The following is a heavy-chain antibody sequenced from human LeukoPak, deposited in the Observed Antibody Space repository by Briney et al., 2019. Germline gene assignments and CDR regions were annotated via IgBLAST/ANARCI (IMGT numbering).Heavy chain of an antibody. CDR1: KFIFTTYT. V-gene: IGHV3-23*01. Sequence: GGSLRLSCAVSKFIFTTYTMTWVRQAPGKGLEWVSSVSRGGASTYYADSVKGRFTISRDSSNNTVYLQMRSLRAEDTAVYYCAKDSYGSDVWGQGTTVSVSS. CDR3: AKDSYGSDV. J-gene: IGHJ6*02. CDR2: VSRGGAST.